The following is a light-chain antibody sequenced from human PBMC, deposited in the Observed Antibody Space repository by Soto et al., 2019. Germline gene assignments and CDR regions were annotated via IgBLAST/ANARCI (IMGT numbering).Light chain of an antibody. J-gene: IGKJ1*01. CDR3: QKYGDSPRA. CDR1: QRVSTFY. V-gene: IGKV3-20*01. Sequence: EIATVSCRASQRVSTFYLAWYQQKPGQAPRLLIYGASSRANGIHERLSGSASAADLPIRFSRLEAVDPVVYYCQKYGDSPRAFSQGTKVDIK. CDR2: GAS.